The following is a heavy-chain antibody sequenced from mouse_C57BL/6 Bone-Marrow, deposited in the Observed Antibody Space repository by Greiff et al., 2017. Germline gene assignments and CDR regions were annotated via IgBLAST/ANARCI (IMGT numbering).Heavy chain of an antibody. CDR1: GYTFTDYY. Sequence: EVQLQQSGPVLVKPGASVKMSCKASGYTFTDYYMNWVKQSHGKSLEWIGVINPYNGGTSYNQKFKGKATLTVDKSSSTAYMELNSLTSEDSAVCYCARRGNPDAMDYWGQGTSVTVSS. V-gene: IGHV1-19*01. D-gene: IGHD2-1*01. J-gene: IGHJ4*01. CDR2: INPYNGGT. CDR3: ARRGNPDAMDY.